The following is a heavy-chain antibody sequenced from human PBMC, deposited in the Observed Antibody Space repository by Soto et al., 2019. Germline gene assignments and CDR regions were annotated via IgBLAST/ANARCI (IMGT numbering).Heavy chain of an antibody. D-gene: IGHD6-13*01. V-gene: IGHV4-59*01. J-gene: IGHJ4*02. CDR2: IHYSGTT. Sequence: LSLTCTASGGSMRNYFWTWIRQPPGKGLEWIGYIHYSGTTSFFPSYNPSLRSRVTISEDTSKNQFSLKLLSVTTADTAVYFCAAGEASSRNLAPYYLDFWGQGTLVTVSS. CDR3: AAGEASSRNLAPYYLDF. CDR1: GGSMRNYF.